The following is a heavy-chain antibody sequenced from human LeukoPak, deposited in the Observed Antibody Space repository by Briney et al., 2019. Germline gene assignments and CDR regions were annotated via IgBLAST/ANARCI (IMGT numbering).Heavy chain of an antibody. J-gene: IGHJ5*02. D-gene: IGHD6-13*01. CDR2: IHIYRGNT. CDR3: ARDVGITVADSFDP. CDR1: GYSSTNYG. Sequence: AASVKVSCKASGYSSTNYGISWVRQAPGQGLEWMGWIHIYRGNTNYAQKFQGRVTMITDTSTSTVYMEVRGLRSDDTAMYYCARDVGITVADSFDPWGQGTLVTVSS. V-gene: IGHV1-18*01.